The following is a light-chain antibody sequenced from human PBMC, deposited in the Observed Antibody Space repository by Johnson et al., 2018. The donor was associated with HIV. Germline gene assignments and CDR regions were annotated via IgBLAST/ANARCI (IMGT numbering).Light chain of an antibody. Sequence: QSVLTQPPSVSVAPGQKVTISCSGSSSDMGNYAVSWYQQLPGTAPKLLIYENNKRPSGIPDRFSGSKSGTSATLGITGLQTGDEADYYCGTWDSSLSAGGVFGTGTKVTVL. J-gene: IGLJ1*01. CDR1: SSDMGNYA. V-gene: IGLV1-51*02. CDR2: ENN. CDR3: GTWDSSLSAGGV.